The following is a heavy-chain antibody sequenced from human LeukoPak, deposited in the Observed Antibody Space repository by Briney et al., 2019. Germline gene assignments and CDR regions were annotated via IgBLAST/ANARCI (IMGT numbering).Heavy chain of an antibody. J-gene: IGHJ6*03. Sequence: GGSLRLSCAASGFTLSSYSMCWVRQAPGKGLEWVSYISSSSSTIYYADSVKGRFTISRDNAKNSLYLQMNSLRAEDTAVYYCARGAYYYYMDVWGKGTTVTVSS. CDR2: ISSSSSTI. V-gene: IGHV3-48*04. CDR1: GFTLSSYS. CDR3: ARGAYYYYMDV.